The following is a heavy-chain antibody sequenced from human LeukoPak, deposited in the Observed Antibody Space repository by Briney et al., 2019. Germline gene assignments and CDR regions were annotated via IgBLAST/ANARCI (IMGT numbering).Heavy chain of an antibody. J-gene: IGHJ4*02. CDR3: TTDRESILTGYYYDY. V-gene: IGHV3-7*03. CDR2: IKEDGSEI. Sequence: GGSLRLSCAASGFTFSLYWMSWVRQAPGKGLAWVANIKEDGSEIHSVDSVKGRFTISRDNSKNSVYLQMNSLKTEDTAVYYCTTDRESILTGYYYDYWGQGTLVTVSS. CDR1: GFTFSLYW. D-gene: IGHD3-9*01.